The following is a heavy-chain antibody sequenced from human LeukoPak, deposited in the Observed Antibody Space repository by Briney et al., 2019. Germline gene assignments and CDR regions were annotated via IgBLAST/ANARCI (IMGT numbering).Heavy chain of an antibody. V-gene: IGHV3-74*03. Sequence: GGSLRLSCAASGFTFSSYWMHWVRQAPGKGLVWVSRISHDGTVTSYADSVKGRFTVSRDNTRNTLHLQMNSLRAEDTAVYYCTRDVNLNFFDVWGRGTRVIVSS. J-gene: IGHJ2*01. CDR1: GFTFSSYW. CDR2: ISHDGTVT. D-gene: IGHD5-24*01. CDR3: TRDVNLNFFDV.